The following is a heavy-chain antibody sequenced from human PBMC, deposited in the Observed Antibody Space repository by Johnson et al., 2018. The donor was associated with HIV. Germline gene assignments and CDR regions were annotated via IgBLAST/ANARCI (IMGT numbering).Heavy chain of an antibody. Sequence: VQLVESGGGAVQPGGSLRLSCAASGFSFSAYGMHWVRQAPGKGLEWVGCIKRKIEGETTDYAAPVKGRFTISSDDSKNTLYLQMNSLTTEDTAVYYCTTAIVIGAFDIWGQGTMVTVSS. CDR1: GFSFSAYG. J-gene: IGHJ3*02. CDR3: TTAIVIGAFDI. CDR2: IKRKIEGETT. D-gene: IGHD3-16*02. V-gene: IGHV3-15*01.